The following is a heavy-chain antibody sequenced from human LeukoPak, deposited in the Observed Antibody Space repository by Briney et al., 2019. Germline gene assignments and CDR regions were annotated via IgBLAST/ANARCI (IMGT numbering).Heavy chain of an antibody. J-gene: IGHJ5*02. CDR2: INHSGST. CDR1: GGSFSGYY. CDR3: ARAGVRSHTSWFDP. D-gene: IGHD3-3*01. V-gene: IGHV4-34*01. Sequence: PSETLSLTCAVYGGSFSGYYWSWIRQPPGKGLEWIGEINHSGSTNYNPPLKSRVTISVDTSKNQFSLKLSSVTAADTAVYYCARAGVRSHTSWFDPWGQGTLVTVSS.